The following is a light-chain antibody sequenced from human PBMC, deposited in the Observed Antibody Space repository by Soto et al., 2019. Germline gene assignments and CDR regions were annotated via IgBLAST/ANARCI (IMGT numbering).Light chain of an antibody. CDR3: LRHTRWPPGFT. V-gene: IGKV3-11*01. J-gene: IGKJ3*01. Sequence: EIVLTQSPTTLSLSPGESGTLYCRAGQSVSTYLAWYQQKPGQAPRLLIYDASKRATGVPARFSGSGSGTDFTLTLSDLEPEDGAGEYCLRHTRWPPGFTGGPGTTVD. CDR1: QSVSTY. CDR2: DAS.